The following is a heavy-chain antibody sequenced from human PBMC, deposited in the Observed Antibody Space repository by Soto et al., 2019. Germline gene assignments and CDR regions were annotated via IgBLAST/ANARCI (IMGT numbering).Heavy chain of an antibody. J-gene: IGHJ6*02. Sequence: QVQLQESGPGLVKPSGTLSVTCAVSGGSISSSNWWNWVRQPPGKGLEWIGEIYHSGSTNYNPSLRSRVTISLDKSKNQFSLRVKSVTAADTAEYYCARARPSVDSYGSGVMDVWGQGTTVTVSS. V-gene: IGHV4-4*02. CDR1: GGSISSSNW. CDR2: IYHSGST. CDR3: ARARPSVDSYGSGVMDV. D-gene: IGHD5-18*01.